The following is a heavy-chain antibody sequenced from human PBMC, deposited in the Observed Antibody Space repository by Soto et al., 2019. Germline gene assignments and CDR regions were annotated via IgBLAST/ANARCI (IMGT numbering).Heavy chain of an antibody. J-gene: IGHJ4*02. D-gene: IGHD3-16*01. Sequence: SVKVSCKASGYTFTSYYIHWVRQAPGQGLEWMGGIIPFFGTAEYSQKFEDRITITADETTNTVYMDLRSLTSEDTAIYYCARTAPMDAGGKYYYDFWGQGALVTVSS. CDR3: ARTAPMDAGGKYYYDF. V-gene: IGHV1-69*13. CDR2: IIPFFGTA. CDR1: GYTFTSYY.